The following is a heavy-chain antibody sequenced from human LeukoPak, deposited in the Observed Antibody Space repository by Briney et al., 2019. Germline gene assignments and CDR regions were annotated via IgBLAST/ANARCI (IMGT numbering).Heavy chain of an antibody. CDR1: GFTFSSYA. V-gene: IGHV3-23*01. CDR3: AKDLEDFWSGLHDY. Sequence: GGSLRLSCAASGFTFSSYAMSWVRQAPGKGLEWVSAISGSGGSTYYADSVKGRFTISRDNSKNTLYLQMNSLRAEDTAVYYCAKDLEDFWSGLHDYWGQGTLVTVSS. D-gene: IGHD3-3*01. J-gene: IGHJ4*02. CDR2: ISGSGGST.